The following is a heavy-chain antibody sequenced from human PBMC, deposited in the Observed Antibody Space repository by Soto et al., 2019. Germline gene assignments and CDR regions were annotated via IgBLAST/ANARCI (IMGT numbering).Heavy chain of an antibody. CDR2: INGYNGNK. Sequence: QVQLVQSGAEVKKPGASGKVSCKPSVSTFTRSGIVWVGQAPGQGLEWRGWINGYNGNKNFAQKFQGRITMTTDTPTSTAYMELRSLRSDDTAVYYCARMGDVPYYYYGMDVWGQGTTVIVSS. J-gene: IGHJ6*02. CDR1: VSTFTRSG. CDR3: ARMGDVPYYYYGMDV. D-gene: IGHD3-16*01. V-gene: IGHV1-18*01.